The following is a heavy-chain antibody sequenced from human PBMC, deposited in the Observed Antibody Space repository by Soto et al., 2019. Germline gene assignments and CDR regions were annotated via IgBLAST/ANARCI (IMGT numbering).Heavy chain of an antibody. J-gene: IGHJ4*02. D-gene: IGHD4-17*01. CDR1: GGSISSSSFY. CDR2: IYYSGST. Sequence: SETLSLTCAVSGGSISSSSFYWGWIRQPPGKGLEWIGSIYYSGSTFYNPSLKSRVTISVDTSKNQFSLKLSSVTAADTAVYYCAKHPTVTEYYFDYWGQGTLVTVSS. CDR3: AKHPTVTEYYFDY. V-gene: IGHV4-39*01.